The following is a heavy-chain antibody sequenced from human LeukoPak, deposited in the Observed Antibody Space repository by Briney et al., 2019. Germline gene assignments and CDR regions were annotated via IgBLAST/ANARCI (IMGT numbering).Heavy chain of an antibody. J-gene: IGHJ6*02. CDR1: GFTFSSYA. CDR2: ISGNGGSR. V-gene: IGHV3-23*01. D-gene: IGHD3-9*01. Sequence: PGGSLRLSCSASGFTFSSYARSSVRQAPGKGLEWVSAISGNGGSRYYADSVKGRFTISRENSKTTLYLQMNSLRAEDTAVYYCATAETRRLRYFDWLSPRPYYYYGMDVWGQGTTVTVSS. CDR3: ATAETRRLRYFDWLSPRPYYYYGMDV.